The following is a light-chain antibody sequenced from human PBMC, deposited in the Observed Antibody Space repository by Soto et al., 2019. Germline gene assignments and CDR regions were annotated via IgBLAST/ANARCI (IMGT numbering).Light chain of an antibody. CDR1: QSVSSN. V-gene: IGKV3-20*01. Sequence: EIVMTQSPATLSVSPGERATLSCRASQSVSSNLAWYQQKPGQAPRLLIYGASSRAAGVPDRFSGSWSGTDFTLTISSLEPEDFAVYYCQQYGSSGTFGQGTKVDIK. J-gene: IGKJ1*01. CDR3: QQYGSSGT. CDR2: GAS.